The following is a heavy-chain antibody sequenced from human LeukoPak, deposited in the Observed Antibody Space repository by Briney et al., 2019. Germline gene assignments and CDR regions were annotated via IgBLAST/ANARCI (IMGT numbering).Heavy chain of an antibody. CDR2: IYTSGST. CDR3: ARDLDYYYYMDV. V-gene: IGHV4-4*07. J-gene: IGHJ6*03. CDR1: GGSISSYY. Sequence: SETLSLTCTVSGGSISSYYWSWIRQPAGKGLEWIGRIYTSGSTNYNPSLKSRVTMSVDTSKNQFSLKLSPVTAADTAVYSCARDLDYYYYMDVWGKGTTVTVSS.